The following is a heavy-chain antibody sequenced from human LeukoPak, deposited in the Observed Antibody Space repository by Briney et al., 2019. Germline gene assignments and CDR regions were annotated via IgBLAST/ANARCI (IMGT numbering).Heavy chain of an antibody. CDR2: ISSSSSYI. Sequence: GGSLRLSCAASGFTFSSYSMNWVRQAPGKGLEWVSSISSSSSYIYYADSVKGRFTISRDNAKNSLYLQMNSLRAEDTAVYYCARVLLPLYGMDVWGQGTTVTVSS. J-gene: IGHJ6*02. D-gene: IGHD3-22*01. CDR1: GFTFSSYS. V-gene: IGHV3-21*01. CDR3: ARVLLPLYGMDV.